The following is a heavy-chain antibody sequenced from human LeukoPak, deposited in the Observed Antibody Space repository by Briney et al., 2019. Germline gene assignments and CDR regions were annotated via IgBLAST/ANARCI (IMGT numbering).Heavy chain of an antibody. CDR1: GFTFSSYW. V-gene: IGHV3-7*01. Sequence: GGSLRLSCAASGFTFSSYWMSWVRQAPGKGLEWVANIKQDGSEKYYVDSVKGRFTISRDNAKNSLYLQMNSLRAEDTAVYYCAREIIAVAGAGDYWGQGTLVTVSS. D-gene: IGHD6-19*01. J-gene: IGHJ4*02. CDR3: AREIIAVAGAGDY. CDR2: IKQDGSEK.